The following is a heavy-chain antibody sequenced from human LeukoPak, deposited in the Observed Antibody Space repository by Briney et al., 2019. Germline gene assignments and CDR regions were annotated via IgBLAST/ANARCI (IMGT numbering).Heavy chain of an antibody. V-gene: IGHV4-39*01. CDR3: ARQGYAYFSSRPFDY. CDR1: GFTFSSYW. J-gene: IGHJ4*02. CDR2: IYYSGNT. D-gene: IGHD1-1*01. Sequence: GSLRLSCAASGFTFSSYWPSWVRQPPGKGLEWIGSIYYSGNTYYNPSLKSRVTISVDTSKNQFSLKLRSVTAADTAVYYCARQGYAYFSSRPFDYWGQGTLVTVSS.